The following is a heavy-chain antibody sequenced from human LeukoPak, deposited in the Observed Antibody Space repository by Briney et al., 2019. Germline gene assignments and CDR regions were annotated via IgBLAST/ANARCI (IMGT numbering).Heavy chain of an antibody. Sequence: GGSLRLSCAASGFTLSSYWMSWVRQAPGKGLEWVANIKYDGSEKDHVDSVKGRFTISRDNAKNSLYLQMNSLRAEDTAVYYCARDMAPAGLFFDYWGQGTLVTVSS. CDR3: ARDMAPAGLFFDY. V-gene: IGHV3-7*01. CDR2: IKYDGSEK. CDR1: GFTLSSYW. J-gene: IGHJ4*02. D-gene: IGHD6-13*01.